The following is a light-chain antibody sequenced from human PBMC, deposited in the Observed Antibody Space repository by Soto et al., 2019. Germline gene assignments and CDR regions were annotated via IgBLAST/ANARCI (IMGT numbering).Light chain of an antibody. CDR1: QSVLY. CDR3: QQYYSTPWT. Sequence: DIVMTQSPDSLAVSLGERATINCKSSQSVLYLAWYQQKPGQPPKLLIYWASTRESGVPDRFSGSGSGTDFTLTNSSLQAEDVAVYYCQQYYSTPWTFGQGTKVEIK. CDR2: WAS. V-gene: IGKV4-1*01. J-gene: IGKJ1*01.